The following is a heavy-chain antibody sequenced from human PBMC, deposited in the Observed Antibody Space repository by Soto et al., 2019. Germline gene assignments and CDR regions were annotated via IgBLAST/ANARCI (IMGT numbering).Heavy chain of an antibody. V-gene: IGHV4-59*01. CDR3: ARDNGYSYGYTLDH. CDR1: GGSICSYY. Sequence: SETLSLTCTVSGGSICSYYWSWIRQPPGKGLEWIGYIYYSGSTNYNPSLKSRVTISVDTSKNQFSLKLSSVTAADTAVYYCARDNGYSYGYTLDHWGQGTLVTVS. J-gene: IGHJ4*02. CDR2: IYYSGST. D-gene: IGHD5-18*01.